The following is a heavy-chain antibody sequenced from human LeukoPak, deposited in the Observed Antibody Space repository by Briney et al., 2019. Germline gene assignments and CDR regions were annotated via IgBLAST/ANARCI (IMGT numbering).Heavy chain of an antibody. CDR1: GGSISSYY. CDR2: IYYSGST. V-gene: IGHV4-59*08. J-gene: IGHJ4*02. D-gene: IGHD1-7*01. Sequence: PSETLSLTCTVSGGSISSYYWSWIRQPPGKGLEWIGYIYYSGSTTYNPSLKSRVTISVDTSKNQFSVKLNSVTAADTAVYYCARRYGELRAFDYWGQGTLVTVSS. CDR3: ARRYGELRAFDY.